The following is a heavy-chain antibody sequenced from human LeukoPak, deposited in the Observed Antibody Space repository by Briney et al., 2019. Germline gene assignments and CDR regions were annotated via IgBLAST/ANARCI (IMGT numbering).Heavy chain of an antibody. CDR2: ISSDGITT. J-gene: IGHJ4*02. CDR3: VRDNYGVDY. Sequence: GGSLRLSCAASGFTFSSSWMHWVRQVPGKGLVWVSRISSDGITTNYADSVKGRFTISRDNAKNTLYLQMNSLRAEDTAVYYCVRDNYGVDYWGQGTLVTVSS. CDR1: GFTFSSSW. V-gene: IGHV3-74*01. D-gene: IGHD3-10*01.